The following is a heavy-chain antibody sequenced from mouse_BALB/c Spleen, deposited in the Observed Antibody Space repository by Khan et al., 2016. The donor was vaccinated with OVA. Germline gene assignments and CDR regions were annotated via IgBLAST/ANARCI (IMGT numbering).Heavy chain of an antibody. CDR2: ISSGSSTI. V-gene: IGHV5-17*02. D-gene: IGHD2-2*01. J-gene: IGHJ2*01. Sequence: EVKLLESGGGLVQPGGSRKLSCAASGFTFNIFGMHWVRQAPEKGLEWVAYISSGSSTIYYADTVKGRFTISRDNPKNTVFLQMTSLRSEDTAMYYGARGGGYDWGFDYWGQGTTLTVSS. CDR3: ARGGGYDWGFDY. CDR1: GFTFNIFG.